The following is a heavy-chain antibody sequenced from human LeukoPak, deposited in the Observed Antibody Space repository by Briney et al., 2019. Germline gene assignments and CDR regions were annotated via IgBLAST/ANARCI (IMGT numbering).Heavy chain of an antibody. V-gene: IGHV4-39*01. CDR1: GGSISSSSYY. Sequence: SETLSLTCTVSGGSISSSSYYWGWIRQPPGKGLEWIGSIYYSGSTYYNPSLKSRVTISVDTSKNQFSLKLSSVTAADTAVYYCARQDTMVRGRFPYYYYYYMDVWGKGTTVTISS. J-gene: IGHJ6*03. D-gene: IGHD3-10*01. CDR2: IYYSGST. CDR3: ARQDTMVRGRFPYYYYYYMDV.